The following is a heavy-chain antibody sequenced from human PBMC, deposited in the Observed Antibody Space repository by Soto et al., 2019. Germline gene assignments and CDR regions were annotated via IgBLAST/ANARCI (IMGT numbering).Heavy chain of an antibody. V-gene: IGHV1-18*01. D-gene: IGHD3-9*01. Sequence: ASVKVSCKASGYTFTSYAMHWVRQAPGQGLEWMGWIGAYNDNTNYAQKLQGRVTMTTDTSTSTAYMELRSLRSDDTAVYYCAREVDFDWSQAVRWFDPWGQGTLVTVSS. CDR2: IGAYNDNT. CDR3: AREVDFDWSQAVRWFDP. J-gene: IGHJ5*02. CDR1: GYTFTSYA.